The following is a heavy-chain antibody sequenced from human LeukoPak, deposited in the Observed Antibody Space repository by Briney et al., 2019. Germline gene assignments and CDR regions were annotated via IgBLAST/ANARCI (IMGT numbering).Heavy chain of an antibody. Sequence: SGTLSLTCTVSNGSINFVSYYWSWIRQPPGKGLEWLGYIHYTGNTIYNPSLKSRVTISMDTAKNQFSLKVSSVTAADTAVYYCARDGAGMTGTGLDYWGQGILATVSS. CDR1: NGSINFVSYY. CDR2: IHYTGNT. D-gene: IGHD3-9*01. J-gene: IGHJ4*02. CDR3: ARDGAGMTGTGLDY. V-gene: IGHV4-61*01.